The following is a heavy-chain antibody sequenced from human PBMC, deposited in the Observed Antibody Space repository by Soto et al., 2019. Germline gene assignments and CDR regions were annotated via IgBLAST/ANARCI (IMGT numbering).Heavy chain of an antibody. D-gene: IGHD4-17*01. Sequence: EVQLLESGGGFVQSGGSLRLSCAASGITFSTYAMSWVRRAPGKGLEWVSTIGTNGADKQYADFVKGRFTVSRDRSDGTLSLQMNSLRAEDTAVYYCAADYLRHNSLNGYYYSYGMDVWGQGTTVTVSS. J-gene: IGHJ6*02. CDR1: GITFSTYA. CDR3: AADYLRHNSLNGYYYSYGMDV. V-gene: IGHV3-23*01. CDR2: IGTNGADK.